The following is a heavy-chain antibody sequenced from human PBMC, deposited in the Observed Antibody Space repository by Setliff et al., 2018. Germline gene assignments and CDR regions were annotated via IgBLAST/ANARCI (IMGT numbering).Heavy chain of an antibody. CDR1: GASINSGTYY. D-gene: IGHD2-2*01. CDR2: LHTSGST. V-gene: IGHV4-61*02. J-gene: IGHJ3*02. CDR3: ARGRMRGSCSGPSCTYDPFDI. Sequence: SETLSLTCAVSGASINSGTYYWSWIRQPAGKGLEWVGRLHTSGSTTYNPSLQSRVTISVDTSKNQFSLILRSVTAADTAVYYCARGRMRGSCSGPSCTYDPFDIWGQGTPVTVSS.